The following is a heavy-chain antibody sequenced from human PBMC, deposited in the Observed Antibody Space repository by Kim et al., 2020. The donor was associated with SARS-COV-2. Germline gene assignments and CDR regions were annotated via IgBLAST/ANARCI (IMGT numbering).Heavy chain of an antibody. CDR1: GGSISSSSYY. D-gene: IGHD5-18*01. CDR2: IYYSGST. V-gene: IGHV4-39*01. Sequence: SETLSLTCTVSGGSISSSSYYWGWIRQPPGKGLEWIGSIYYSGSTYYNPSLKSRVTISVDTSKNQFSLKLSSVTAADTAVYYYARRPRRIQLWFGRGYFDYWGQGPLVTVSS. J-gene: IGHJ4*02. CDR3: ARRPRRIQLWFGRGYFDY.